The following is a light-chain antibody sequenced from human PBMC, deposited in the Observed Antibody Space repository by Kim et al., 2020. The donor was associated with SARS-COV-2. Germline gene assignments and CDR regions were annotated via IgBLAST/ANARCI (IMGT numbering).Light chain of an antibody. CDR2: KDN. CDR1: RLGDRY. Sequence: SYELTQPPSVSVSPGQTAIITCSGDRLGDRYVTWYQQKPGQSPALVIYKDNKRPSEIPERFSGSSSGNTATLTISGPQAIDEADYYCQAWDSVSRVVFGG. J-gene: IGLJ2*01. CDR3: QAWDSVSRVV. V-gene: IGLV3-1*01.